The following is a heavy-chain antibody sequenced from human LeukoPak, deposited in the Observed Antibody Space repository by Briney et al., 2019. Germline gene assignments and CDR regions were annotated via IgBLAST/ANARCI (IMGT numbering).Heavy chain of an antibody. Sequence: ASVKVSCKSSGYTFTSYAMHWVRQPPGQGLEWMGWTNAGNGYTKDLQEFQSRITSTRDTSASTAYMELSRLRSDDTAVYYCARDLQYYDFWSGYQDGLYYYYGMDVWGQGTTVTVSS. CDR1: GYTFTSYA. J-gene: IGHJ6*02. V-gene: IGHV1-3*01. CDR2: TNAGNGYT. D-gene: IGHD3-3*01. CDR3: ARDLQYYDFWSGYQDGLYYYYGMDV.